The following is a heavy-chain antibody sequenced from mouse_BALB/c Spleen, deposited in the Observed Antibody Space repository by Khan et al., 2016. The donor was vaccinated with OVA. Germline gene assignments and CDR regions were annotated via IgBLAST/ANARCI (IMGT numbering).Heavy chain of an antibody. J-gene: IGHJ3*01. V-gene: IGHV5-6*01. CDR3: ADHLTGSFVY. CDR1: GFTFSSYS. CDR2: ISSGGDHT. D-gene: IGHD4-1*01. Sequence: EVQLVESGGDLVKPGGSLKLSCAASGFTFSSYSMSWVRQTPDKRLEWVASISSGGDHTYYQDSVKGRFTISRDNAKNTLYLQMSDLKSEDTAMYYCADHLTGSFVYWGQGTLVTVSA.